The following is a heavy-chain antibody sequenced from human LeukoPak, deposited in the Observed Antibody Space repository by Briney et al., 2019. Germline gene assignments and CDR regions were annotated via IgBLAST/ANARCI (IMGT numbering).Heavy chain of an antibody. V-gene: IGHV1-2*02. Sequence: ASVKVSCKASGYTLTDYYMHWVRQAPGQGLEWMGWINPNNDGTNYAQKFQGRVTLTSDTSISTSYMELSRLRSDDTAVYYCARGQSTYCGGDCYLYYSDYWGQGTLVTVSS. CDR1: GYTLTDYY. CDR2: INPNNDGT. J-gene: IGHJ4*02. CDR3: ARGQSTYCGGDCYLYYSDY. D-gene: IGHD2-21*02.